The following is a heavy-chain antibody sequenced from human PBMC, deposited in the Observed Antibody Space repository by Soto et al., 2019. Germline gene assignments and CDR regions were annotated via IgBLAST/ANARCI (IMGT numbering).Heavy chain of an antibody. Sequence: SETLSLTCTVSGGSRNNYHWSWIRQPPGKGLEWIGYIYYSGSTNYSPSLKSRVTISIDTSKNQFSLKLTSVTAADTAVYYCARIGTWFGELSGWLDPWGQGTLVTVSS. CDR1: GGSRNNYH. CDR2: IYYSGST. CDR3: ARIGTWFGELSGWLDP. J-gene: IGHJ5*02. D-gene: IGHD3-10*01. V-gene: IGHV4-59*01.